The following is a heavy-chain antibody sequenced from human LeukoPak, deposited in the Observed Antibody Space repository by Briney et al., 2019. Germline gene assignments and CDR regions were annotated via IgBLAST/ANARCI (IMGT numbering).Heavy chain of an antibody. D-gene: IGHD1-26*01. Sequence: ASVKVSCKASGGTFSSYAISWVRQAPGQGLEWMGRIIPIFGIANYAQKFQGRVTITADKSTSTAYMELSSLRSEDTAVYYCARGLSGGYDGIGYWGQGTLVTVSS. CDR1: GGTFSSYA. CDR2: IIPIFGIA. J-gene: IGHJ4*02. V-gene: IGHV1-69*04. CDR3: ARGLSGGYDGIGY.